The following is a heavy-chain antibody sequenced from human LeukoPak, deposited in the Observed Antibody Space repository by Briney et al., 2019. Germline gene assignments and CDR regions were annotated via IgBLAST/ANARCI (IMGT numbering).Heavy chain of an antibody. CDR2: IRYDGSNK. CDR3: AKWGGFDVLRYFDWFD. J-gene: IGHJ4*02. Sequence: GGSPRLSCAASGFTFSSYGMHWVRQAPGKGLEWVAFIRYDGSNKYYADSVKGRFTISRDNSKNTLSLQMNSLTAEDTAVYYCAKWGGFDVLRYFDWFDWGQGTLVTVSS. D-gene: IGHD3-9*01. CDR1: GFTFSSYG. V-gene: IGHV3-30*02.